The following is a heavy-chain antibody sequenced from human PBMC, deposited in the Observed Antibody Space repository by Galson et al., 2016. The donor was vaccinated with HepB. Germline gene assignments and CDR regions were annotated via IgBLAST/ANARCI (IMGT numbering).Heavy chain of an antibody. Sequence: SLRLSCAASGFAFSSHWMHWVRQDLGKGLVWVSRINSDGTISNYADSVKGRFTISRDNAKNTLYLQMDSLRVEDTAVYYCARDRDYYDSSGHYNDAYDIWGQGTMVTASS. D-gene: IGHD3-22*01. CDR2: INSDGTIS. CDR1: GFAFSSHW. J-gene: IGHJ3*02. V-gene: IGHV3-74*01. CDR3: ARDRDYYDSSGHYNDAYDI.